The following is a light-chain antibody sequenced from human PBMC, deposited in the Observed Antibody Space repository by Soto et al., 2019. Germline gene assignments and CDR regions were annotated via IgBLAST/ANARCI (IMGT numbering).Light chain of an antibody. Sequence: ESVLTQSPGTLSLSPGERATLSCRASQSVSSKSLAWYQQKPGQAPRLLIYGASSSATGIPDRFSGSGSGTDFTLTISGLEPEDFAVYYCQQFGPSLLSFGHGNKVDIK. CDR3: QQFGPSLLS. V-gene: IGKV3-20*01. J-gene: IGKJ3*01. CDR2: GAS. CDR1: QSVSSKS.